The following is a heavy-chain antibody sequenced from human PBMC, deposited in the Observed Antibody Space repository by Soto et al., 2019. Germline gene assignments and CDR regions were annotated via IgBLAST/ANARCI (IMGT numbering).Heavy chain of an antibody. Sequence: SETLSLTCTVSGGSTSSSSYYWGWIRQPPGKGLEWIGSIYYSGSTYYNPSLKSRVTISVDTSKNQFSLKLSSVTAADTAVYYCASLEWFGELSNYWGQGTLVTVSS. CDR3: ASLEWFGELSNY. CDR2: IYYSGST. CDR1: GGSTSSSSYY. D-gene: IGHD3-10*01. V-gene: IGHV4-39*01. J-gene: IGHJ4*02.